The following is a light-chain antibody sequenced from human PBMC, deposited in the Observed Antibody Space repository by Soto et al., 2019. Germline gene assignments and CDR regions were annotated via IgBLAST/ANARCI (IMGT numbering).Light chain of an antibody. J-gene: IGKJ1*01. CDR2: GAS. CDR1: QSVSSN. CDR3: QQYNNWPQT. V-gene: IGKV3-15*01. Sequence: EIVMTQAPATLSVSPGERATLSCRASQSVSSNLAWYQQKPGQAPRLLIYGASTRATGIPARFSGSGSGTKFTLTISSLPSEDFAVYYCQQYNNWPQTFGQGTKVEIK.